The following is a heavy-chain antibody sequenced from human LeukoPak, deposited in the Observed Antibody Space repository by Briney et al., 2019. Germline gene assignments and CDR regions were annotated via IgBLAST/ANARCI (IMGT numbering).Heavy chain of an antibody. V-gene: IGHV3-23*01. CDR2: ISGGGDST. CDR1: GFTFSSYA. CDR3: AKGSSSWYPFDY. Sequence: GGSLRLSCAASGFTFSSYAMSWVRQAPGKGLEWVSAISGGGDSTYFADSVKGRFTISSDNSKNTLYLQMNTLGAEDTAVYYCAKGSSSWYPFDYWGQGTLVTVSS. J-gene: IGHJ4*02. D-gene: IGHD6-13*01.